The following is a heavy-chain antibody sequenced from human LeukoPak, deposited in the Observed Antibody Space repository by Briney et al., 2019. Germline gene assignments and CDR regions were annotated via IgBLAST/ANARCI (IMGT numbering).Heavy chain of an antibody. Sequence: GGSLRLSCAASGFTFSDYYMSWIRQAPGKGLEWISYISGSGTNIYYADSVRGRFTISRDNAKNSLYLQMNGLRAEDTAVYYCARTGDLGGFDYRGQGTLVTVSS. CDR2: ISGSGTNI. CDR3: ARTGDLGGFDY. D-gene: IGHD7-27*01. CDR1: GFTFSDYY. J-gene: IGHJ4*02. V-gene: IGHV3-11*01.